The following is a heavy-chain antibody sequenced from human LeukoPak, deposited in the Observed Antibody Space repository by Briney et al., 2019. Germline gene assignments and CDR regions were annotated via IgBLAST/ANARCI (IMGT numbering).Heavy chain of an antibody. CDR2: IKKDGSEK. CDR1: GFTFSSYA. CDR3: ARDLSGVTGYTYGRGIDY. J-gene: IGHJ4*02. Sequence: GGSLRLSCAASGFTFSSYAMSWVRQAPGKGLEWVANIKKDGSEKYYVDSVKGRFTISRDNAKTSLYLQMSSLRAEDTAVYYCARDLSGVTGYTYGRGIDYWGQGTLVTVSS. V-gene: IGHV3-7*01. D-gene: IGHD5-18*01.